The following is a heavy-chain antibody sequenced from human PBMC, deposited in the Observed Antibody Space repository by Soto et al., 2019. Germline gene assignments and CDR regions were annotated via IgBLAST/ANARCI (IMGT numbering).Heavy chain of an antibody. Sequence: GASVKVSCKASGYTFTTYDINWVRQAPGQGLEWMGWMNPNSGNTGYAQRFQGRVTMTRNTSISTAYMELSSLTSEDTAVYYCAKGARVLDPPWGQGTPVTVSS. J-gene: IGHJ5*02. CDR3: AKGARVLDPP. CDR1: GYTFTTYD. V-gene: IGHV1-8*01. CDR2: MNPNSGNT.